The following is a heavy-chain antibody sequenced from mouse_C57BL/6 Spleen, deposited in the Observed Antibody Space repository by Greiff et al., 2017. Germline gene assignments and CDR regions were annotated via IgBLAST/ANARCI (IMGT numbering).Heavy chain of an antibody. CDR1: GFTFSSYT. D-gene: IGHD3-2*02. CDR2: ISGGGGNT. V-gene: IGHV5-9*04. Sequence: DVQLQESGGGLVKPGGSLKLSCAASGFTFSSYTMSWVRQTPEKRLEWVATISGGGGNTYYPDSVKGRFTISRDNAKNTLYLQMSSLRSEDTALYYCASSYSSGYAAWFAYWGQGTLVTVSA. CDR3: ASSYSSGYAAWFAY. J-gene: IGHJ3*01.